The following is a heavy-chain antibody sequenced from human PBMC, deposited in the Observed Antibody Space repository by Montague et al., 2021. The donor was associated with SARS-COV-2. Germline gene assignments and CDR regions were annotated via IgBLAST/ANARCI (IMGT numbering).Heavy chain of an antibody. CDR2: VHWRGQT. J-gene: IGHJ5*02. CDR1: GDPISSSSYY. Sequence: SETLSLTCTVSGDPISSSSYYWGWIRQSPGRGLEWIGSVHWRGQTWQNPSFRGRLTMSVDTSKNSVSLRLTSVTAADTAMCYCTGQRWRGRFDPWGLGTLVIVSS. CDR3: TGQRWRGRFDP. V-gene: IGHV4-39*01. D-gene: IGHD2-15*01.